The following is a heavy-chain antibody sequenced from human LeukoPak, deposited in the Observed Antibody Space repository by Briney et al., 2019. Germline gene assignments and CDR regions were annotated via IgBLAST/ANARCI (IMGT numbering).Heavy chain of an antibody. CDR2: IYYSGST. CDR3: ARGYSSGWYGDY. Sequence: SETLSLTCTVSGGSISSYYWSWIRQPPGKGLEWIGYIYYSGSTSYNPSLKSRVTISVDTSKNQFSLKLSSVTAADTAVYYCARGYSSGWYGDYWGQGTLVTVSS. CDR1: GGSISSYY. V-gene: IGHV4-59*01. J-gene: IGHJ4*02. D-gene: IGHD6-19*01.